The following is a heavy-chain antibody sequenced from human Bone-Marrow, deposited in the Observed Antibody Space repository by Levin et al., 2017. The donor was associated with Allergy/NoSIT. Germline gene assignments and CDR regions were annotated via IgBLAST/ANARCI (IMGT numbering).Heavy chain of an antibody. V-gene: IGHV3-48*02. CDR3: AMRRGFNY. Sequence: LTCVASGFTFSSSSMNWVRQAPGKGLEWISYISSTSSQKYYVDSVKGRFTISRDNAKNSLYLQMNDLKDEDTAIYYCAMRRGFNYWGQGTLVSVSS. CDR1: GFTFSSSS. D-gene: IGHD3-10*01. CDR2: ISSTSSQK. J-gene: IGHJ4*02.